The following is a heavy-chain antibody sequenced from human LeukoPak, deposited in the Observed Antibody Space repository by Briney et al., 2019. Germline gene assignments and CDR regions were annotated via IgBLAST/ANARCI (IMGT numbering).Heavy chain of an antibody. CDR1: GYTFTSCY. V-gene: IGHV1-46*01. CDR2: INPSGGST. J-gene: IGHJ4*02. CDR3: ARAVLTGYYTPDFDY. D-gene: IGHD3-9*01. Sequence: ASVKVSCKASGYTFTSCYMHWVRQAPGQGLEWMGIINPSGGSTSYAQKFQGRVTMTRDTSTSTVYMELSSLRSEDTAVYYCARAVLTGYYTPDFDYWGQGTLFTVSS.